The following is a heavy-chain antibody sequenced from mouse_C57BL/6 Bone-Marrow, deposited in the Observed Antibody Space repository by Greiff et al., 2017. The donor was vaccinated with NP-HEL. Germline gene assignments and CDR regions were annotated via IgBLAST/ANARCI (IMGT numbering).Heavy chain of an antibody. CDR1: GYTFTSYW. J-gene: IGHJ1*03. CDR2: IYPGSGST. CDR3: ALITTVNFDV. Sequence: VQLQQSGAELVKPGASVKMSCKASGYTFTSYWITWVKQRPGQGLEWIGDIYPGSGSTNYNEKFKSKATLTVDTSSSTAYMQLSSLTSEDSAVYYCALITTVNFDVWGTGTTVTVSS. D-gene: IGHD1-1*01. V-gene: IGHV1-55*01.